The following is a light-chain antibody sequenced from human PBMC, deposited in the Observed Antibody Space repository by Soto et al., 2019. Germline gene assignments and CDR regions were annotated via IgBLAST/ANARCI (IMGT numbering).Light chain of an antibody. CDR2: GTS. V-gene: IGKV3-20*01. CDR3: HQFGDSPQT. Sequence: EIVLTQSPGTLSLSPGDRATLSCRASQSLSVSYIAWYQQRPGQAPRLLIYGTSTRPTGIPDRFSGSGSGTDFTLAISRLEPEDFAVYYCHQFGDSPQTFGQGTTVEI. CDR1: QSLSVSY. J-gene: IGKJ1*01.